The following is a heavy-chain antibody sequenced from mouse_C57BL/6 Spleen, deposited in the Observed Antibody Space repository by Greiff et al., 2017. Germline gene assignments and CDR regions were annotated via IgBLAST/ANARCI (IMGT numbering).Heavy chain of an antibody. J-gene: IGHJ3*01. CDR1: GYTFTNYW. D-gene: IGHD2-4*01. Sequence: VKVVESGAELVRPGTSVKMSCKASGYTFTNYWIGWAKQRPGHGLEWIGDIYPGGGYTNYNEKFKGKATLTADKSSSTAYMQFSSLTSEDSAIYYCARGDYDRGFAYWGQGTLVTVSA. V-gene: IGHV1-63*01. CDR3: ARGDYDRGFAY. CDR2: IYPGGGYT.